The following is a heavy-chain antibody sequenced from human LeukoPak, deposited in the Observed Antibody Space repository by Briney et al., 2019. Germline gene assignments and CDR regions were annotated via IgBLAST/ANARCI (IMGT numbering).Heavy chain of an antibody. CDR2: IYYSGST. V-gene: IGHV4-39*07. CDR1: GGSISSSSYY. J-gene: IGHJ4*02. Sequence: SETLSLTCTVSGGSISSSSYYWGWIRQPPGKGLEWIGSIYYSGSTYYNPSLKSRVTISVDTSKNQFSLKLSSVTAADTAVYYCARVDRSPIYSYGYVDYWGQGTLVTVSS. CDR3: ARVDRSPIYSYGYVDY. D-gene: IGHD5-18*01.